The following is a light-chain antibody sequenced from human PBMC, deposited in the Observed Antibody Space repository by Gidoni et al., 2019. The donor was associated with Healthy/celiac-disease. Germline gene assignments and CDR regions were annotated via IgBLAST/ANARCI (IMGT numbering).Light chain of an antibody. Sequence: DIQMTQSRSYLSASVGDRVTITCRASQSISSYLNWYQQKPGKAPKLLIYAASSLQSGVPSRFSGSGSGTDFTLTISSLQPEDFATYYCQQSYSTPRSFGQGTKLEIK. V-gene: IGKV1-39*01. CDR3: QQSYSTPRS. CDR2: AAS. CDR1: QSISSY. J-gene: IGKJ2*03.